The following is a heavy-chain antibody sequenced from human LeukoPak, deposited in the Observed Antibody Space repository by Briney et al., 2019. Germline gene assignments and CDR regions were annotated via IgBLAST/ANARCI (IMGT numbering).Heavy chain of an antibody. CDR3: AKSQGLRYFDWLADY. CDR1: GFTFSSYG. D-gene: IGHD3-9*01. V-gene: IGHV3-30*02. Sequence: PGGSLRLSCAASGFTFSSYGMHWVRQAPGKGLEWVAFIRYDGSNKYYADSVKGRFTISRDNSKNTLYLQMNSLRAEDTAVYYCAKSQGLRYFDWLADYWGQGTLVTVSS. J-gene: IGHJ4*02. CDR2: IRYDGSNK.